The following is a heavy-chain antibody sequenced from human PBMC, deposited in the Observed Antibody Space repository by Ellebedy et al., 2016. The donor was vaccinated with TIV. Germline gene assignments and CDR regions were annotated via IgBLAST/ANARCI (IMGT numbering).Heavy chain of an antibody. CDR2: IKQDGSDK. V-gene: IGHV3-7*03. CDR3: ARSRYCSSASRGFLDY. J-gene: IGHJ4*02. CDR1: GFTFSTYW. Sequence: GESLKISCAASGFTFSTYWMTWVRQAPGKGLEWVANIKQDGSDKYYVDSVKGRFTISRDNAKNSLYLQMNSLRAEDTAVYYCARSRYCSSASRGFLDYWGQGALVTVSS. D-gene: IGHD2-2*01.